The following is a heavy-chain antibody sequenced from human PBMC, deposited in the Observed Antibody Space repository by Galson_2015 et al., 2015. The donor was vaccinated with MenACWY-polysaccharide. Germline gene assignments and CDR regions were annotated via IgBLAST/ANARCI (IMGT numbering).Heavy chain of an antibody. Sequence: QSGAEVKKPGESLKISCMGSGYIFTNYWVGWVRQKPGKGLEWMGVIYPTDSDTTYSPSFQGQVTISADKSITTAYLQWSRLKTSDTATYFCARGILTSPLPDYWGQGTLVTVSS. CDR2: IYPTDSDT. D-gene: IGHD3-9*01. CDR1: GYIFTNYW. CDR3: ARGILTSPLPDY. J-gene: IGHJ4*02. V-gene: IGHV5-51*03.